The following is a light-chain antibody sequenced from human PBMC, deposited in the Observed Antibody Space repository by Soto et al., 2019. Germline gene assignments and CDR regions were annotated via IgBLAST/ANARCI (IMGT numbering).Light chain of an antibody. CDR3: QQLNSYPLT. CDR2: AAS. Sequence: DIQLTQSPSFLSASVGDRVTITCRASQGISSYLAWYQQKPGKAPKLLIYAASTLQSGVPSRFSGSGSGTEFTLTISSLQPEDFATYYCQQLNSYPLTFGQGTRLEN. J-gene: IGKJ5*01. CDR1: QGISSY. V-gene: IGKV1-9*01.